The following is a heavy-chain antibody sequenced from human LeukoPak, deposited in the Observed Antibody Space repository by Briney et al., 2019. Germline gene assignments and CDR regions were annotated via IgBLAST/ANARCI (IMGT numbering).Heavy chain of an antibody. CDR1: GFTFNKYY. CDR3: IRVPY. Sequence: PGGCLRLSCAVSGFTFNKYYMHWVRHAPGKGLVWVSRISSDGSNTNYADSVKGRFTISRDNAKNTLYLQMNSLRAEDTAVYYCIRVPYWGQGALVTVSS. CDR2: ISSDGSNT. J-gene: IGHJ4*02. V-gene: IGHV3-74*01.